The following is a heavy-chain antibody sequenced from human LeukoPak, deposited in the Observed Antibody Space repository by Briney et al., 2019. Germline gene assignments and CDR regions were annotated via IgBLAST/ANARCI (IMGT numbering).Heavy chain of an antibody. J-gene: IGHJ4*02. V-gene: IGHV3-48*01. CDR1: GFTFSASS. CDR2: ISSSNTI. D-gene: IGHD1-26*01. Sequence: HPGGSLRLSCAASGFTFSASSMNWVRQAPGKGLEWVSYISSSNTIYYADSVKGRFTISRDNAENSLYLQMNSLRAEDTAVYYCARLRGLYSGTYRYQTAFEYWGQGSLLTVSS. CDR3: ARLRGLYSGTYRYQTAFEY.